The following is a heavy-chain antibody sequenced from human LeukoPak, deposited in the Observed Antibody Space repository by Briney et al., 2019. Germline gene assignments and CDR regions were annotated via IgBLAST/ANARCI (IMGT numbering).Heavy chain of an antibody. J-gene: IGHJ5*02. CDR3: ARRDCDSIKCRGSNWFDP. CDR1: GFTFSSYS. CDR2: ISNSGSII. V-gene: IGHV3-48*01. Sequence: PGGSLRLSCAASGFTFSSYSMNWVRQAPGKGLEWVSYISNSGSIIYYADSVKGQFTISRDNAKNSLYLQMNSLRADDTAVYYCARRDCDSIKCRGSNWFDPWGQGTLVSVSS. D-gene: IGHD3-22*01.